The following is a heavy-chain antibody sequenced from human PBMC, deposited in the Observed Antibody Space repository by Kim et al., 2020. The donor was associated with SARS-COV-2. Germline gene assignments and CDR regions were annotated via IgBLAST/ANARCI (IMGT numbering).Heavy chain of an antibody. Sequence: GGSLRLSCAASGFTFSSYAMMWARQAPGKGLEWVSTIGGGGGNTFYADSVKGRFTISRDNSKNTLHLQMNSLRAEDTALYYCAKGKAARKVGWFDPWGQGILVTVSS. V-gene: IGHV3-23*01. J-gene: IGHJ5*02. CDR2: IGGGGGNT. CDR1: GFTFSSYA. D-gene: IGHD2-15*01. CDR3: AKGKAARKVGWFDP.